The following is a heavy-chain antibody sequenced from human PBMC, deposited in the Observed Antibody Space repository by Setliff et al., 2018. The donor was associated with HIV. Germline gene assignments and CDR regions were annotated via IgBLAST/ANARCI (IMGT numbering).Heavy chain of an antibody. CDR1: GVSISRYY. CDR3: VRERRWLQEYYYYMDV. V-gene: IGHV4-4*07. CDR2: IYVNGKA. D-gene: IGHD3-16*01. J-gene: IGHJ6*04. Sequence: PSETLSLTCTVSGVSISRYYWSWVRQSAGQELEWIGRIYVNGKANYNPSLKSRVTMSVGKSKSQFSLRLRSVTAADTAVYYCVRERRWLQEYYYYMDVWGNGTTVTVSS.